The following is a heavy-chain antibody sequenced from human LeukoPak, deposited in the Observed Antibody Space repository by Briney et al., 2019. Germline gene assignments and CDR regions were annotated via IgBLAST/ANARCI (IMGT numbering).Heavy chain of an antibody. Sequence: GGSLRLSCAASGFTFSKFWMHWVRQAPGKGLVWVSRINSDGTTTTYADSVKGRFTISRDNSKNTLYLQMNSLRAEDTAVYYCARDRGSREDGMDVWGQGTTVTVSS. CDR3: ARDRGSREDGMDV. D-gene: IGHD1-26*01. CDR1: GFTFSKFW. J-gene: IGHJ6*02. V-gene: IGHV3-74*01. CDR2: INSDGTTT.